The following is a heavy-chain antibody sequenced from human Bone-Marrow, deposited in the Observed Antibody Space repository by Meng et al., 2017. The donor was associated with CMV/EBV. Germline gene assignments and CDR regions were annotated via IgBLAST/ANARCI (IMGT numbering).Heavy chain of an antibody. Sequence: GSMRLSCAVSGGSFSGYYWSWVRQSPQRGLEWIGEIIESVGTVYNTSLESRVTMSIDISNNQFFLRMTSVTAADTGVYFCARGKLNLGPWGQGTPVTVSS. CDR1: GGSFSGYY. V-gene: IGHV4-34*12. CDR3: ARGKLNLGP. D-gene: IGHD3-16*01. CDR2: IIESVGT. J-gene: IGHJ5*02.